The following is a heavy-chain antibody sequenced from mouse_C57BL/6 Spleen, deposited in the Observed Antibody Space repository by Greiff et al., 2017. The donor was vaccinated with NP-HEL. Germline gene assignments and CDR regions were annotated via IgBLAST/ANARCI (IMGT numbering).Heavy chain of an antibody. CDR2: IYPRSGNT. D-gene: IGHD1-1*01. CDR3: ARGGGGTYYYGSSLYAMDY. CDR1: GYTFTSYG. J-gene: IGHJ4*01. Sequence: QVQLQQSGAELARPGASVKLSCKASGYTFTSYGIRWVKQRTGQGLEWIGEIYPRSGNTYSNEKFKGQATLTADKSSSTAYMELRSLTSEDSAVYFVARGGGGTYYYGSSLYAMDYWGQGTSVTVSS. V-gene: IGHV1-81*01.